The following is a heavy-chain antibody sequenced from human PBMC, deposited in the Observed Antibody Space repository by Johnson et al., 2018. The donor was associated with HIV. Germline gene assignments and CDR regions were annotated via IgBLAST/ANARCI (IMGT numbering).Heavy chain of an antibody. V-gene: IGHV3-20*04. CDR1: GFTFDDYG. J-gene: IGHJ3*02. D-gene: IGHD3-22*01. CDR2: INWNGGST. Sequence: VQLVESGGGVVRPGGSLRLSCAASGFTFDDYGMSWVRQAPGKGLEWVSGINWNGGSTGYADSVKGRFTISRANAKNSLYLQMNSLRVEDTALYYCAREDEGSTGYDSSGYYPFDIWGQGTMVTVSS. CDR3: AREDEGSTGYDSSGYYPFDI.